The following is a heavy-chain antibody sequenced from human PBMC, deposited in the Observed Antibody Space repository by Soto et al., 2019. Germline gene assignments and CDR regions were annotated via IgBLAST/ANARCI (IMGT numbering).Heavy chain of an antibody. Sequence: SETLSLTCTVSGCSISSYYWSWIRQPPGKGLEWIGYIYYSGSTNYNPSLKSRVTISVDTSKNQFSLKLSSVTAADTAVYYCARENYGGPGVYFDYWGQGTLVTVSS. CDR2: IYYSGST. J-gene: IGHJ4*02. D-gene: IGHD4-17*01. CDR1: GCSISSYY. CDR3: ARENYGGPGVYFDY. V-gene: IGHV4-59*01.